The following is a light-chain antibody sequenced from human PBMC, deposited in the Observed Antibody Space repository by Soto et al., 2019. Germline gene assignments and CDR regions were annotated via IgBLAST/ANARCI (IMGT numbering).Light chain of an antibody. J-gene: IGLJ1*01. CDR2: LEGSGNH. CDR3: ETWNSVTHV. V-gene: IGLV4-60*03. CDR1: SGHSSYI. Sequence: QPVLTQSSSASASLGSSVKLTCTLSSGHSSYIIAWHQQQPGKAPRFLMKLEGSGNHNRGSGVPDRFSGSSSGADRYLTISNLQSEDEADYYCETWNSVTHVFGTGTKLTVL.